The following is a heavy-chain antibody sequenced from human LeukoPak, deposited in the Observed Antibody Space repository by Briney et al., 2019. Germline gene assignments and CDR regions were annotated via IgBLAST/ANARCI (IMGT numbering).Heavy chain of an antibody. CDR3: PRHSRAAAALRGFDY. Sequence: SETLSPTCPVSSRSISSYSWSWIRQPPGKGLEWIGLIFYSGSTSYNPSLKSRVTISVDTSKNQFSLKLNSVTAADPPVYYCPRHSRAAAALRGFDYWGQGTLVTVSS. V-gene: IGHV4-59*08. J-gene: IGHJ4*02. D-gene: IGHD6-13*01. CDR1: SRSISSYS. CDR2: IFYSGST.